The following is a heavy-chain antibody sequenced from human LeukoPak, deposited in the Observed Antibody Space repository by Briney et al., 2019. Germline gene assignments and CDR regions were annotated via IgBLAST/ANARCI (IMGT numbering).Heavy chain of an antibody. CDR1: GGSISGSY. CDR3: GRVYGRMRQWLPFDC. V-gene: IGHV4-59*01. J-gene: IGHJ4*02. CDR2: IYYSGGR. Sequence: PSETLSLTCTVSGGSISGSYWSWIRQPPGKGLEWIGNIYYSGGRKYNPSLKSRVTISADTSNNQLSLRLTSVTAADTAVYYCGRVYGRMRQWLPFDCWGQGALVTVSS. D-gene: IGHD5-18*01.